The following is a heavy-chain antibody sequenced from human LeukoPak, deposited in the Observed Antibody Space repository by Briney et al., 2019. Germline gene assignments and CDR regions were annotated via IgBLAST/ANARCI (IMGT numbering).Heavy chain of an antibody. V-gene: IGHV4-39*01. J-gene: IGHJ4*02. CDR2: RSSTGIT. CDR3: AFSGWFWGAFDY. Sequence: SETLSLTCSVSGGSISISNYFWGWIRQPPGKGLERIASRSSTGITHYHSSLESRISVSVETSKSQFSLRLTSLTAADTAVYYYAFSGWFWGAFDYWGQGILVTVSS. D-gene: IGHD6-19*01. CDR1: GGSISISNYF.